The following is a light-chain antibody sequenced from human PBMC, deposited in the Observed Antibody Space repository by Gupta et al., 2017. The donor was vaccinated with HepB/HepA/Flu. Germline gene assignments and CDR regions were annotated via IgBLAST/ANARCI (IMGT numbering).Light chain of an antibody. CDR2: DVS. Sequence: QSAMTQPASVSGSPGQSITISCTGTSSDVGSYNLVSWYQQHPGKVPKLMIYDVSKRPSGVSNRFSGSKSGNTASLTISGLHAEDEADYYCCSYAVSTTSVVFGGGTKLTVL. CDR3: CSYAVSTTSVV. CDR1: SSDVGSYNL. J-gene: IGLJ2*01. V-gene: IGLV2-23*02.